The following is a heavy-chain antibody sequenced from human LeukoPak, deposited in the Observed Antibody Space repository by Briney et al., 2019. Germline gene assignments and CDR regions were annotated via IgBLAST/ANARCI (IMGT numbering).Heavy chain of an antibody. CDR3: AKEGNYYGTDY. Sequence: GGSLRLSCAASGFTFSSYEMNWVRQAPGNGLEWVSAISGSGTTTYYADSVKGRFTISRDSSKNTLYLQMNSLRAEDTAVYYCAKEGNYYGTDYWGQGTLVTVSS. V-gene: IGHV3-23*01. CDR2: ISGSGTTT. J-gene: IGHJ4*02. CDR1: GFTFSSYE. D-gene: IGHD1-26*01.